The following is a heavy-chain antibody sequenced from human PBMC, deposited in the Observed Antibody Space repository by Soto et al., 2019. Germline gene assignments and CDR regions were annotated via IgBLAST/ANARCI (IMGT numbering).Heavy chain of an antibody. Sequence: SETLSLTCAVYGGSFSGYYWSWIRQPPGKGLEWIGEINHSGSTNYNPSLKGRVTISVDTSKNQFSLKLSSVTAADTAVYYCARDAFDIWGRGTMVTVSS. CDR1: GGSFSGYY. J-gene: IGHJ3*02. CDR2: INHSGST. V-gene: IGHV4-34*01. CDR3: ARDAFDI.